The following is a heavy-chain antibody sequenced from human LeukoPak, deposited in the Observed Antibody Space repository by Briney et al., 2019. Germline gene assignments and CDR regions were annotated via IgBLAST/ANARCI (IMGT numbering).Heavy chain of an antibody. J-gene: IGHJ4*02. V-gene: IGHV1-24*01. CDR3: ATGSLTIFTYPLDY. CDR1: GYTLTELS. Sequence: ASVKVSCKVSGYTLTELSMHWVRQAPGKGLEWMGGFDPEDGETIYAQKFQGRVTMTEDTSTDTAYMELSSLRSEDTAVYYCATGSLTIFTYPLDYWGQGTPVTVSS. D-gene: IGHD3-9*01. CDR2: FDPEDGET.